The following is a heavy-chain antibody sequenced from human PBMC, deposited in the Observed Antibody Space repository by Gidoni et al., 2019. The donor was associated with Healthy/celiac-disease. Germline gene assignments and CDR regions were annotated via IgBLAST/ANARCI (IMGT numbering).Heavy chain of an antibody. CDR1: GFTFSSHA. J-gene: IGHJ4*02. CDR2: ISGSGGST. Sequence: EVQLLESGGGLLQPGGPLRLVCAACGFTFSSHAMSWVRQAPGKGLEWVSAISGSGGSTYYADSVKGRFTISRDNSKNTLYLQMNSLRAEDTAVYYCGKDWPGGRPTTVTTGGYWGQGTLVTVSS. D-gene: IGHD4-17*01. CDR3: GKDWPGGRPTTVTTGGY. V-gene: IGHV3-23*01.